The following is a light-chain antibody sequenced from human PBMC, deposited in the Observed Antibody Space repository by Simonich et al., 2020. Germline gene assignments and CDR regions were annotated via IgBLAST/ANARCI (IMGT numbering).Light chain of an antibody. J-gene: IGKJ1*01. Sequence: EIVMTHSPATLSVSPGERSTLSCRASQSVSSNLAWYQQKPGQAPRLLIYGASTRATGIQARVSGSGAGTEFTLTISSMQSEDFAVYYCQQYNNWWTFGQGTKVEIK. V-gene: IGKV3-15*01. CDR3: QQYNNWWT. CDR2: GAS. CDR1: QSVSSN.